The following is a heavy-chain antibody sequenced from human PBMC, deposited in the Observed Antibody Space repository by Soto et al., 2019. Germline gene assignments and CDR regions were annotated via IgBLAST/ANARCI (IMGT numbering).Heavy chain of an antibody. J-gene: IGHJ5*02. CDR1: GFTFSSSA. V-gene: IGHV1-58*01. D-gene: IGHD6-19*01. CDR2: IVLGNGNT. CDR3: AIRIGNIGWYWLDT. Sequence: QMHLVQSGPEVKRPGTSLKVSCKASGFTFSSSAVQWVRQARGQPLEWIGWIVLGNGNTNYAQKFQQRVTITRDMSTSTAYMEVRSLTYEDTAVYYCAIRIGNIGWYWLDTWGQGTLVTVSS.